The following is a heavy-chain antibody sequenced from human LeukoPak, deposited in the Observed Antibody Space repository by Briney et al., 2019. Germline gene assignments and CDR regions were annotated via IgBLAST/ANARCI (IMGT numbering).Heavy chain of an antibody. CDR1: EYTLTELS. CDR3: ATDPGYYDSSGYPFDY. V-gene: IGHV1-24*01. CDR2: FDPEDGET. J-gene: IGHJ4*02. Sequence: GASVKVSCKVSEYTLTELSMHWVRQAPGKGLEWMGGFDPEDGETIYAQKFQGRVTMTEDTSTDTAYMELSSLRSEDTAVYYCATDPGYYDSSGYPFDYWGQGTLVTVSS. D-gene: IGHD3-22*01.